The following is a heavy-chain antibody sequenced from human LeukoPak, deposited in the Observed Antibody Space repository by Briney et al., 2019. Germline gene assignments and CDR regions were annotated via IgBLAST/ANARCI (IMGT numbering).Heavy chain of an antibody. CDR1: VFPFSTYS. J-gene: IGHJ4*02. CDR3: ARPLSRSSQAYCFDY. V-gene: IGHV3-21*01. Sequence: GGSLRLSCAASVFPFSTYSLNWVRQAPGKGLEWVSYISTSCSYIYYADSVKGRFTISRDNAKNSLYLQMNSLTAEDTAVYYCARPLSRSSQAYCFDYWGQGTLVTVSS. CDR2: ISTSCSYI. D-gene: IGHD2-21*01.